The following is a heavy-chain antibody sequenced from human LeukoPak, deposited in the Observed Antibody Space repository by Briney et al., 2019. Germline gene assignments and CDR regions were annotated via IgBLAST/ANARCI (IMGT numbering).Heavy chain of an antibody. J-gene: IGHJ4*02. V-gene: IGHV4-59*08. CDR3: AGAPYDSGGYYDYYFDY. CDR2: IYYSGST. CDR1: GGSISSYY. Sequence: PSETLSLTCTVSGGSISSYYWSWIRQPPGKGLEWIGYIYYSGSTNYNPSLKSRVTISVDTSKNQFSLKLSSVTAADTAVYYCAGAPYDSGGYYDYYFDYWGQGTLVTVSS. D-gene: IGHD3-22*01.